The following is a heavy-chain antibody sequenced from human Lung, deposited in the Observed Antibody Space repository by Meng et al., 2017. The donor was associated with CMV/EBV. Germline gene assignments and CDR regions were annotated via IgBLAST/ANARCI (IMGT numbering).Heavy chain of an antibody. J-gene: IGHJ2*01. CDR3: ARDNVDTSMAPFDL. V-gene: IGHV3-74*01. D-gene: IGHD5-18*01. Sequence: GGSXRLXXAASGFTFSSYWMHWVRQAPGKGLVWVSRINSDGSSTRYADSVKGRFTISRDNAKNTLYLQMNSLRAEDTAVYYCARDNVDTSMAPFDLWGRGXLVTVSS. CDR2: INSDGSST. CDR1: GFTFSSYW.